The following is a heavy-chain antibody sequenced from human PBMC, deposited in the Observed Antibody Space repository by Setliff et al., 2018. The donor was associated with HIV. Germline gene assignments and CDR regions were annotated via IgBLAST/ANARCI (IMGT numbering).Heavy chain of an antibody. CDR3: ARGKDTFI. J-gene: IGHJ3*02. CDR1: GLNCRDSW. V-gene: IGHV3-7*01. Sequence: GGSLRLSCSTSGLNCRDSWMSWLRLAPGKGLEWVANISPDGSERYSVDSVKGRFTISRDNADNSLYLQMNRLRAEETAVYYCARGKDTFIWGQGTMVTVSS. CDR2: ISPDGSER.